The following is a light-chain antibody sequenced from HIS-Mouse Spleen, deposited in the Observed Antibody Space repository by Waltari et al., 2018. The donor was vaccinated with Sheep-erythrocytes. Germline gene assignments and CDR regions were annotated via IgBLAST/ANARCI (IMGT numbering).Light chain of an antibody. CDR2: QDS. V-gene: IGLV3-1*01. CDR1: KWGDKY. CDR3: QAWDSSTVV. Sequence: SYELTQPPSVSVSPGLTASITCSGDKWGDKYAWWYQQKPGQSPVLVIYQDSKRPSGIPERFSGSNSGNTATLTISGTQAMDEADYYCQAWDSSTVVFGGGTKLTVI. J-gene: IGLJ2*01.